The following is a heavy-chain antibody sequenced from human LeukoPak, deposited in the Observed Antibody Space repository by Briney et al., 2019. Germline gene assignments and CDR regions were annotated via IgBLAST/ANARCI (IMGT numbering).Heavy chain of an antibody. D-gene: IGHD1-14*01. CDR1: GYTFTSYY. CDR3: AREWEPGVDY. V-gene: IGHV1-46*01. CDR2: INPSGSST. J-gene: IGHJ4*02. Sequence: ASVKLSCKASGYTFTSYYMHWVRQAPGQGLEWMGVINPSGSSTSYAQKFQGRVTTNRHTSTSTVSMELSSLRAEDRAVYDCAREWEPGVDYWGQGTLVTVSS.